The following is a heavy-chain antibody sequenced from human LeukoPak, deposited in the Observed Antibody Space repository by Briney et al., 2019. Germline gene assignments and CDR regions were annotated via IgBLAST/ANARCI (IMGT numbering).Heavy chain of an antibody. Sequence: GGSLRLSCAASGFTFSSYGMHWVRQAPGKGLEWVAVISYDGSNKYYADSVKGRFTISRDNSKNTLYLQMNSLRAEDTAVYYCAKSAIQLWPKYYFDYWGQGTLVTVSS. CDR3: AKSAIQLWPKYYFDY. D-gene: IGHD5-18*01. CDR2: ISYDGSNK. CDR1: GFTFSSYG. J-gene: IGHJ4*02. V-gene: IGHV3-30*18.